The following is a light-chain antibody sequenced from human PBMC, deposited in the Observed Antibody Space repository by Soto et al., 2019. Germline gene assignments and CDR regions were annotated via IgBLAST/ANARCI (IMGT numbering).Light chain of an antibody. CDR3: QQRSNWYT. Sequence: EIVLTQSPATLSLSPGERATLSCRASQSVSSYLAWYQQKPGQAPRLLIYDASSRATGIPARFSGSGSGTDFTLPLSSLEPEDFAVYYCQQRSNWYTFGQGSKLEIK. V-gene: IGKV3-11*01. CDR2: DAS. CDR1: QSVSSY. J-gene: IGKJ2*01.